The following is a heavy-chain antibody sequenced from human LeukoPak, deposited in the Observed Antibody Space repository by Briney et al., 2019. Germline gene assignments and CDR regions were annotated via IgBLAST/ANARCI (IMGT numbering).Heavy chain of an antibody. D-gene: IGHD3/OR15-3a*01. Sequence: GGSLRRSCAASGFTLNDYYMSWIRQAPGKGLEWVSYSSSSGSTIYYADSVKGRFAISRDNAKNSLYLQMNSLRAEDTAVYYCARRRDFIDYWGQGTLVTVSS. CDR1: GFTLNDYY. J-gene: IGHJ4*02. V-gene: IGHV3-11*01. CDR2: SSSSGSTI. CDR3: ARRRDFIDY.